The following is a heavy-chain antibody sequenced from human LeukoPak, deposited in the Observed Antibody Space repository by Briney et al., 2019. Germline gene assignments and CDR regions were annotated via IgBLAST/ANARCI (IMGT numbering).Heavy chain of an antibody. CDR1: GDSISSSIW. D-gene: IGHD6-6*01. CDR3: ARHEQLEGSY. V-gene: IGHV4-4*02. Sequence: SGTLSLTCAVSGDSISSSIWWSWVRQPPGKGLEWIGEIYHSGSTNYNPSLQSRVTISIDKSNNQFSLKVNSVTAADTAVYYCARHEQLEGSYWGQGTLVTVSS. CDR2: IYHSGST. J-gene: IGHJ4*02.